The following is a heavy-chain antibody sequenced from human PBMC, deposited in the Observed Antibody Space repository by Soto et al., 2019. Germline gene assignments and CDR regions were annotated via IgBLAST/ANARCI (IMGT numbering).Heavy chain of an antibody. J-gene: IGHJ5*02. CDR1: GGSISSSSYY. Sequence: SETLSLTCTVSGGSISSSSYYWGWIRQPPGKGLEWIGSIYYSGSTYYNPSLKSRVTISVDTSKNQFSLKLSSVTAADTAVYYCARLSYDYIWGSYRQNWFDPWGQGTLVTVSS. V-gene: IGHV4-39*01. CDR2: IYYSGST. D-gene: IGHD3-16*02. CDR3: ARLSYDYIWGSYRQNWFDP.